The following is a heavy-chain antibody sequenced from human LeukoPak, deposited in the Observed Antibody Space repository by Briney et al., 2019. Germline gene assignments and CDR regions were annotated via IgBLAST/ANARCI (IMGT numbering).Heavy chain of an antibody. CDR1: GGSISSFY. D-gene: IGHD3-22*01. CDR3: AREDSSGYWY. Sequence: SETLSLTCTVSGGSISSFYWSWIRQPPRKGQEWIGYIYYTGSTNYNSSLKSRVTISVDTYKNKFSLKLSSVTAADTAVYYCAREDSSGYWYWGQGTRVTISS. J-gene: IGHJ4*02. CDR2: IYYTGST. V-gene: IGHV4-59*12.